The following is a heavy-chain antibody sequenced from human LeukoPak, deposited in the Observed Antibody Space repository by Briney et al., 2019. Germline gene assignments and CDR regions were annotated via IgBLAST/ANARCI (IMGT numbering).Heavy chain of an antibody. D-gene: IGHD5-24*01. J-gene: IGHJ4*02. CDR3: ARDAKQLPY. CDR1: GFTFSSYA. CDR2: ISSSGGST. Sequence: GGSLRLSCAASGFTFSSYAMSRVRQAPGKGLEWVSSISSSGGSTYYADSVKGRFTISRDTSKNTLYLQMNSLRPEDTAVYYCARDAKQLPYWGQGTLVTVSS. V-gene: IGHV3-23*01.